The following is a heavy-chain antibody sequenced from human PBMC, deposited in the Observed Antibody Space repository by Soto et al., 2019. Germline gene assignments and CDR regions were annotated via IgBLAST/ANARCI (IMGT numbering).Heavy chain of an antibody. CDR3: ARGNYCSSTSCYKSWFYP. D-gene: IGHD2-2*02. Sequence: ASVKVSCKASGYTFTGYYMHWVRQAPGQGLEWMGWINPNSGGTNYAQKFQGWVTMTRDTSISTAYMELSRLRSDDTAVYYCARGNYCSSTSCYKSWFYPWGQGTLVTVSS. J-gene: IGHJ5*02. V-gene: IGHV1-2*04. CDR2: INPNSGGT. CDR1: GYTFTGYY.